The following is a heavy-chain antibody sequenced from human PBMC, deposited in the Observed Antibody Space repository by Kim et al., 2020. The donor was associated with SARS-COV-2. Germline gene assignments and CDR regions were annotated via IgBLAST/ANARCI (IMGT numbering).Heavy chain of an antibody. CDR2: WYYSGSA. V-gene: IGHV4-39*07. Sequence: SETLSLTCSVSGVSISNSAYYWAWIRQPPGKGLEWIGSWYYSGSAYSNPSLKSRVTISVDTSKNQFSLNVSSVTAADTAVYYCARSGILWFGANRSWFDPWGQGTLVTVSS. CDR1: GVSISNSAYY. J-gene: IGHJ5*02. D-gene: IGHD3-10*01. CDR3: ARSGILWFGANRSWFDP.